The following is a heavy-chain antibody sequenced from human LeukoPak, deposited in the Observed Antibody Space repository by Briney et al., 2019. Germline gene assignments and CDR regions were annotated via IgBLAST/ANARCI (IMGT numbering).Heavy chain of an antibody. CDR3: ARVGVTYYYGSGSLNWFDP. Sequence: SVKVSCKASGYTFTGYYMHWVRQAPGQGLEWMGWINPNSGGTNYAQKFQGRVTMTRDTSISTAYMELSRLRSDDTAVYYCARVGVTYYYGSGSLNWFDPWGQGTLVTVSS. V-gene: IGHV1-2*02. CDR1: GYTFTGYY. J-gene: IGHJ5*02. CDR2: INPNSGGT. D-gene: IGHD3-10*01.